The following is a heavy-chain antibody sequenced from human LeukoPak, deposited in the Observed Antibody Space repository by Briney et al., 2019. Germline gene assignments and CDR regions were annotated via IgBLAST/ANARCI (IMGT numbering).Heavy chain of an antibody. J-gene: IGHJ4*02. CDR2: IKQDGSEK. D-gene: IGHD6-13*01. CDR1: GFTFSSYW. Sequence: GGSLRLSCAASGFTFSSYWMSWVRQVPGKGLEWVASIKQDGSEKNYVDSVKGRFTISRDNAKNSVYLQMNSLRAEDTAVYYCARAGGSSWADYWGQGTLVTVSS. CDR3: ARAGGSSWADY. V-gene: IGHV3-7*01.